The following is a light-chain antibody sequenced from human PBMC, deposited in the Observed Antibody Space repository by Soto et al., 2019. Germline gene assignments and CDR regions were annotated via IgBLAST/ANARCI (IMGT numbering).Light chain of an antibody. J-gene: IGLJ2*01. Sequence: QSVLTQSPSASASLGASVKLTCTLSSGHSSYAIAWHQQQPEKGPRYLMKVNSDGSHTKGDGIPDRFSGSSSGAERYLSISSLQSEDEADYYCQTWGNYVVFGGGTKLTVL. CDR1: SGHSSYA. CDR3: QTWGNYVV. CDR2: VNSDGSH. V-gene: IGLV4-69*01.